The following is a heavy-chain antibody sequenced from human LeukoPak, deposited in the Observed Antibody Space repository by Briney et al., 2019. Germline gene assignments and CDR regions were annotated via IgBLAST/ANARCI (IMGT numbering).Heavy chain of an antibody. J-gene: IGHJ5*02. D-gene: IGHD5-24*01. CDR1: GGSISSYY. V-gene: IGHV4-59*01. CDR2: IYYSGST. Sequence: SETLSLTCTVSGGSISSYYWSWIRQPPGKGLEWIGYIYYSGSTNYNPSLKSRVTISVDTSKNQFSLKLSSVPAADTAVYYCARYAEMATIYNWFDPWGQGTLVTVSS. CDR3: ARYAEMATIYNWFDP.